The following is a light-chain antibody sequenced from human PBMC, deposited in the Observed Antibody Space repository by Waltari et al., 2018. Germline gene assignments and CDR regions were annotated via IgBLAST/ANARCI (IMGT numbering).Light chain of an antibody. CDR2: FNRDGSH. CDR3: ETGGHGTWV. CDR1: SGHSRNT. J-gene: IGLJ3*02. V-gene: IGLV4-69*01. Sequence: QLVLTQSPPASASLGASVKLTCTLSSGHSRNTIAWLQQQPGKGPRYLVQFNRDGSHRKGDDIPARFSGSSSGAGRYLTISSLQSENEADYYCETGGHGTWVFGGGTKLTVL.